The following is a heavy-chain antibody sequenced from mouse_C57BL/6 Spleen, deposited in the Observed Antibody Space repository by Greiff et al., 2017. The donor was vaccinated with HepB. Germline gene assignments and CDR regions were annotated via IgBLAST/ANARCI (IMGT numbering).Heavy chain of an antibody. D-gene: IGHD2-4*01. V-gene: IGHV1-80*01. J-gene: IGHJ2*01. Sequence: QVQLQQSGAELVKPGASVKISCKASGYAFSSYWMNWVKQRPGKGLEWIGQIYPGDGDTNYNGKFKGKATLTADKSSSTAYMQLSSLTSEDSAVYFCARKGFYYDYDGYFDYWGQGTTLTVSS. CDR3: ARKGFYYDYDGYFDY. CDR1: GYAFSSYW. CDR2: IYPGDGDT.